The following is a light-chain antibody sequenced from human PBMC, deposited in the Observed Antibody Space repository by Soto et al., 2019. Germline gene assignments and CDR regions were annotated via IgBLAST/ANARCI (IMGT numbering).Light chain of an antibody. Sequence: QAVVTQEPSFSVSPGGTGILTCGLTSGSVSTSYYPSWYQQSPGLAPRTLIYNTTTRSSGVPYRFSGSILGNNAALTITGGRSGDESEYVWALYVGSGTVVFGGGTKLTLL. V-gene: IGLV8-61*01. CDR1: SGSVSTSYY. CDR2: NTT. CDR3: ALYVGSGTVV. J-gene: IGLJ2*01.